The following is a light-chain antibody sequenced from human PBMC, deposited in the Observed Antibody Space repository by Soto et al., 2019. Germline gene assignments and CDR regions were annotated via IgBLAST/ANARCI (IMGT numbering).Light chain of an antibody. CDR3: QQYNNFPIT. Sequence: EIVMTQSPATLSVSPGERATLSCRASQSVSSNLAWYQQKPGQAPRLLIYGASNRATGIPARFSGSGSGTEFTLTISSLQSEDFAVYYCQQYNNFPITFGQGTRLEIK. J-gene: IGKJ5*01. CDR2: GAS. V-gene: IGKV3-15*01. CDR1: QSVSSN.